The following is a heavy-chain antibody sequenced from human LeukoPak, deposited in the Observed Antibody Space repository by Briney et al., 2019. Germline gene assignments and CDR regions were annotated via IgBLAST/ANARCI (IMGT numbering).Heavy chain of an antibody. J-gene: IGHJ4*02. D-gene: IGHD5-12*01. V-gene: IGHV3-73*01. CDR2: FRSKANSYAT. CDR1: GFTFSGSA. CDR3: TSQNIVATSCFDY. Sequence: PGGPLRLSCAASGFTFSGSAMHWVRQASGKGLEWAGRFRSKANSYATAYAASVKGMFTISRDDSKNTAYRQMNSLKTEDTAVYYCTSQNIVATSCFDYWGQGTLVTVSS.